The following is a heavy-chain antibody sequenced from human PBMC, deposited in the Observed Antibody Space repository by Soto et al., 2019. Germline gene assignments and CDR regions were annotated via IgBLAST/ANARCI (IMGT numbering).Heavy chain of an antibody. CDR2: INHSGST. D-gene: IGHD2-2*02. CDR3: ARAGYCSSTSCYNYYYYMDV. Sequence: PSETLSLTCAVYGGSFSGYYWRWIRQPPGKGLEWIGEINHSGSTNYNPSLKSRVTISVDTSKNQFSLKLSSVTAADTAVYYCARAGYCSSTSCYNYYYYMDVWGKGTTVTVSS. J-gene: IGHJ6*03. CDR1: GGSFSGYY. V-gene: IGHV4-34*01.